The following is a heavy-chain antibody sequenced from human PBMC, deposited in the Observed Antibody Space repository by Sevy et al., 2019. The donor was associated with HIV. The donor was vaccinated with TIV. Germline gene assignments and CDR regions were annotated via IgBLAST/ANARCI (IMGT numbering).Heavy chain of an antibody. J-gene: IGHJ6*02. Sequence: ASVNVSCKASGYTFTDDYLHWVRQAPGQGLEWMGRIYPNSGGTNYAQKFQGRVTMTRDTSISTAYMELSRLRPDDTAVYFCARAAAGGTTNSGMDVWGQGTTVTVSS. CDR1: GYTFTDDY. CDR3: ARAAAGGTTNSGMDV. CDR2: IYPNSGGT. D-gene: IGHD1-7*01. V-gene: IGHV1-2*06.